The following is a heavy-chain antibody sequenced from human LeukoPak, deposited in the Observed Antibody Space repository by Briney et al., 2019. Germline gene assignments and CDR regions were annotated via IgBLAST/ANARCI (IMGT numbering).Heavy chain of an antibody. J-gene: IGHJ6*02. D-gene: IGHD3-9*01. CDR3: ARDARYNIDV. Sequence: PGGSLRLSCAASGFTFSDYWMHWVRQAPGKGLVWVSRISSDGTSATYADSVKGRFTMSRDNAKNTLYLEMNSLRADDTAVYYCARDARYNIDVWGQGTTVTVSS. CDR1: GFTFSDYW. V-gene: IGHV3-74*01. CDR2: ISSDGTSA.